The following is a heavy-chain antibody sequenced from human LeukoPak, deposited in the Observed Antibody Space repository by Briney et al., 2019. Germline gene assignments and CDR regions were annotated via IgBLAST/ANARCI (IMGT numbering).Heavy chain of an antibody. D-gene: IGHD5-12*01. J-gene: IGHJ6*02. Sequence: GGSLRLSCAASGFTVSSNYMSWVRQAPGKGLEWVSVIYSGGSTYHADSVKGRFTISRDNSKNTLYLQMNSLRAEDTAVYYCARAGGTYSGYGDGMDVWGQGTTVTVSS. V-gene: IGHV3-66*01. CDR3: ARAGGTYSGYGDGMDV. CDR1: GFTVSSNY. CDR2: IYSGGST.